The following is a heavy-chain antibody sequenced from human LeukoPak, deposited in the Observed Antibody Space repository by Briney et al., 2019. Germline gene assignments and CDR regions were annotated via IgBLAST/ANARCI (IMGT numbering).Heavy chain of an antibody. CDR3: ARPVYYYDSSGYYMNAFDI. J-gene: IGHJ3*02. Sequence: GESLKISCKGSGYSFTSYWIGWVRQMPGKGLEWMGIIYPGDSDTRYNPSFQGQVTISADKSISTAYLQWSSLKASDTAMYYCARPVYYYDSSGYYMNAFDIWGQGTMVTVSS. CDR2: IYPGDSDT. CDR1: GYSFTSYW. D-gene: IGHD3-22*01. V-gene: IGHV5-51*01.